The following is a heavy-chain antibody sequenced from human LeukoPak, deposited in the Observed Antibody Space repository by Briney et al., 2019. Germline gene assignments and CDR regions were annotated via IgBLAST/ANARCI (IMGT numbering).Heavy chain of an antibody. CDR3: ARGYVAAAGIDY. V-gene: IGHV4-34*01. D-gene: IGHD6-13*01. CDR2: INHSGST. CDR1: GGSFSGYY. Sequence: KPSETLSLTCAVYGGSFSGYYWSWIRQPPGKGLEWIGEINHSGSTNYNPSLKSRVTISVDTSKNQFSLKLSSVTAADTAVYYCARGYVAAAGIDYWGQGTLVTVSS. J-gene: IGHJ4*02.